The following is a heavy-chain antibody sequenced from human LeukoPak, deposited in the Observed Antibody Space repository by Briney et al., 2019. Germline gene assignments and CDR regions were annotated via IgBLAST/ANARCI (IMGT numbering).Heavy chain of an antibody. Sequence: TTSQTLSLTCTVSGGSISSGSYYWSWIRQPAGKGLEWIGRIYTSGSTYYNPSLKSRVTISVDTSKNQFSLKLSSVTAADTAVYYCARLLYSSSWYSYWYFDLWGRGTLVTVSS. D-gene: IGHD6-13*01. CDR1: GGSISSGSYY. CDR2: IYTSGST. V-gene: IGHV4-61*02. CDR3: ARLLYSSSWYSYWYFDL. J-gene: IGHJ2*01.